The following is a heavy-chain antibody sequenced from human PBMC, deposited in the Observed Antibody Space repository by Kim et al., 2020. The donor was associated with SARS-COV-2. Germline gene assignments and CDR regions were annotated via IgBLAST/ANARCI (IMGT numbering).Heavy chain of an antibody. D-gene: IGHD3-16*02. Sequence: YEDSVKGRFTISRDNSKNTLYLQMNSLRAEDTAVYYCAKAVWGSYRAGDYWGQGTLVTVSS. CDR3: AKAVWGSYRAGDY. V-gene: IGHV3-23*01. J-gene: IGHJ4*02.